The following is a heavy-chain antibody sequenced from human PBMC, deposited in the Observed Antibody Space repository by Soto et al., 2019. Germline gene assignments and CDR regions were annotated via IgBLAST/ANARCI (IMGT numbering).Heavy chain of an antibody. CDR3: ASAIRSSGYYYAFDY. Sequence: QVQLVQSGAEVKKPGASVKVSCKASGYTFTSYDINWVRQATGQGLEWMGWMNPNSGNTGYAQKLQGRVTMTRNTTISTAYMELSSLRSEDTAVYYCASAIRSSGYYYAFDYWGQGTLVTVSS. J-gene: IGHJ4*02. CDR1: GYTFTSYD. D-gene: IGHD3-22*01. V-gene: IGHV1-8*01. CDR2: MNPNSGNT.